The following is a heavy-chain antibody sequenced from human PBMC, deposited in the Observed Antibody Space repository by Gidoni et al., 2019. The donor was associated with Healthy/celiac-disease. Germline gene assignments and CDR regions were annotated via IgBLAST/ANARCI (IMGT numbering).Heavy chain of an antibody. J-gene: IGHJ4*02. Sequence: QVQLQQWGAGLFKPSETLSLTCAVYGGSFSGYSWSWIRQPPGKGLEWIGEINHSGSTNYNPSLKSRVTISVDTSKNQCALKLSSVTAADTAVYYCARRRENEYVWGSYRYSFDYWGQGTLVTVSS. CDR2: INHSGST. CDR3: ARRRENEYVWGSYRYSFDY. CDR1: GGSFSGYS. D-gene: IGHD3-16*02. V-gene: IGHV4-34*01.